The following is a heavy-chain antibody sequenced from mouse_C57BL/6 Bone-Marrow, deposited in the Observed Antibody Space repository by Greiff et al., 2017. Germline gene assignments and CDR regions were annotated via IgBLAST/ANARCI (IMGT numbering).Heavy chain of an antibody. CDR2: ISVGGSYT. D-gene: IGHD5-5*01. CDR3: SSGTSYPHFDY. Sequence: VQLKESGAGLVKPGGSLKLSCAASGFTFSSYAMSWVRQTPEKRLEWVATISVGGSYTYYPDNVKGRFTISRDNAKNTLYLHMSHLKSEDTAVYDCSSGTSYPHFDYWGQGTTLTVSS. V-gene: IGHV5-4*01. J-gene: IGHJ2*01. CDR1: GFTFSSYA.